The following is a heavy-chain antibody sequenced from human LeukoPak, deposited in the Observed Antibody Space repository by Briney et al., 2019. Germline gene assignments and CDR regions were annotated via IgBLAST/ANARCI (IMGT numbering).Heavy chain of an antibody. CDR1: GFTFSSYG. CDR3: AKDKGRYCSSTSCYPGDY. D-gene: IGHD2-2*01. CDR2: ISYDGSNK. V-gene: IGHV3-30*18. J-gene: IGHJ4*02. Sequence: PGGSLRLSCAASGFTFSSYGMHWVRQAPGKGLEWVAVISYDGSNKYYADSVKGRFTISRDNSKNTLYLQMNSLRAEDTAAYYCAKDKGRYCSSTSCYPGDYWGQGTLVTVSS.